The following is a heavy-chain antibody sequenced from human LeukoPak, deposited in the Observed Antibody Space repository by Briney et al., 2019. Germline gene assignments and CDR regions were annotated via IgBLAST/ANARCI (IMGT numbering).Heavy chain of an antibody. CDR2: ISGSGAGT. CDR3: AREGGYGGVFDY. D-gene: IGHD5-12*01. J-gene: IGHJ4*02. Sequence: GGSLSLSCAVSGFTFSSYAMKWVRQAPGEGLEWVSGISGSGAGTYYADSVKGRFTISRDNSKNTLYLQMNSLRAEDTAVYYCAREGGYGGVFDYWGQGTLVTVSS. V-gene: IGHV3-23*01. CDR1: GFTFSSYA.